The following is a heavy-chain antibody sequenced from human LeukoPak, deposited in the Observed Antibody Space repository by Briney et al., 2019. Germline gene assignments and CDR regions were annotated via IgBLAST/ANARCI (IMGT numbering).Heavy chain of an antibody. J-gene: IGHJ4*02. D-gene: IGHD3-22*01. CDR2: IYTSGST. Sequence: SETLSLTCTVSGGSISSYYWSWIRQPAGKGLEWIGRIYTSGSTNYNPSLKSRVTISVDTSKNQFSLKLSSVTAADTAVYYCAREPLYYYDSSGPYGGDWGQGTLVTVSS. V-gene: IGHV4-4*07. CDR3: AREPLYYYDSSGPYGGD. CDR1: GGSISSYY.